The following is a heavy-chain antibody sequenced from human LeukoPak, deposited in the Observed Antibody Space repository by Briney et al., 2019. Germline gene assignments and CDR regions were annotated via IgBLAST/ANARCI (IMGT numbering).Heavy chain of an antibody. Sequence: GGSLRLSRAASGFTFSSYSMNWVRQAPGKGLEWVSSISSSSSYIYYADSVKGRFTISRDNAKNSLYLQMNSLRAEDTAVYYCARGRIAAAGTSWFDPWGQGTLVTVSS. CDR3: ARGRIAAAGTSWFDP. D-gene: IGHD6-13*01. J-gene: IGHJ5*02. CDR2: ISSSSSYI. CDR1: GFTFSSYS. V-gene: IGHV3-21*01.